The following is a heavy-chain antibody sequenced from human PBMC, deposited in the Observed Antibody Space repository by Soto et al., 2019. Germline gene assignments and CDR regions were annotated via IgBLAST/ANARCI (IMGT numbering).Heavy chain of an antibody. D-gene: IGHD2-2*01. V-gene: IGHV3-23*01. CDR1: GFTFSNYA. J-gene: IGHJ4*02. Sequence: EVQLLESGGGLVQPGGSLRLSCAASGFTFSNYAMSWVRQAPGKGLEWLSAISGSSGSTYYADSVKGRFTISRDNSKNTLYWQMNSLRAEDLAVYYCAKGIVVVPAAGYYFDSWGQGTLVTVSS. CDR3: AKGIVVVPAAGYYFDS. CDR2: ISGSSGST.